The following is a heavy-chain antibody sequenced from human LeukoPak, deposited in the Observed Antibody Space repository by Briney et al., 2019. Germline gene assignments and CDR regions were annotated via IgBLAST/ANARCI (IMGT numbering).Heavy chain of an antibody. D-gene: IGHD6-19*01. Sequence: PGESLKISCKGSGYSFTTYWIGWVRQMPGKGLEWMGIIYPGDSDARYSPSFQGQVTISADKSISTAYLQWSSLKASDSAMYYCARQVAANKIFDYWGQGTLVTVSS. CDR2: IYPGDSDA. J-gene: IGHJ4*02. V-gene: IGHV5-51*01. CDR3: ARQVAANKIFDY. CDR1: GYSFTTYW.